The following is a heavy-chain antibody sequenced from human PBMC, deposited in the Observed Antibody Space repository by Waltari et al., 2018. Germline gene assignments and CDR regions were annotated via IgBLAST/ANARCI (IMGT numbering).Heavy chain of an antibody. V-gene: IGHV4-34*01. Sequence: QVQLQQWGAGLLKPSETLSLTCAVYGGSFSGYYWRWLRQPPGKGLEWIGEINHSVSTNYNPSLKSRVTISVDTSKNQFSLKLSSVTAADTAVYYCARGDCSGGSCYSDAFDIWGQGTMVTVSS. CDR1: GGSFSGYY. J-gene: IGHJ3*02. D-gene: IGHD2-15*01. CDR3: ARGDCSGGSCYSDAFDI. CDR2: INHSVST.